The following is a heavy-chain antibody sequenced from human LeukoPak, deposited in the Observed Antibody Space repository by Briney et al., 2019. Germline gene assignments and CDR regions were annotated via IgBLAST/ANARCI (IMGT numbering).Heavy chain of an antibody. Sequence: PGESLKISCKGSGYSFTSFWINWVRQMPGKGLEWMGRIDPSDSYTNYSPSFQGHVTISADKSTSTAYLQWSSLKASDTAIYYCARWRRLDYWGQGTLVTVSP. CDR3: ARWRRLDY. J-gene: IGHJ4*02. CDR2: IDPSDSYT. V-gene: IGHV5-10-1*01. CDR1: GYSFTSFW.